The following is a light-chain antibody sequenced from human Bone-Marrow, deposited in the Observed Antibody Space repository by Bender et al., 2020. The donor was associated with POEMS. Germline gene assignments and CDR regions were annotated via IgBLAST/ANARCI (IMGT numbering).Light chain of an antibody. CDR3: AVWDDSLNGWV. CDR2: SSH. V-gene: IGLV1-44*01. CDR1: YSNIGSNT. J-gene: IGLJ3*02. Sequence: QSVLTQPPSASGTPGQRVTISCSGGYSNIGSNTVNWYLQLPGTAPKLLIYSSHRRPSEVPDRFSGSRSGTSASLAISGLQSEDEADYYCAVWDDSLNGWVFGGGTKLTVL.